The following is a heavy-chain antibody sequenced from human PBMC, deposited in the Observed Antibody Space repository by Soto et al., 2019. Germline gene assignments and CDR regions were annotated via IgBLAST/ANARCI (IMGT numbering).Heavy chain of an antibody. CDR1: GFTFSSYG. V-gene: IGHV3-33*01. D-gene: IGHD6-13*01. CDR2: IWYDGSNK. J-gene: IGHJ5*02. CDR3: ARDYSGIADINWFDP. Sequence: GGSLRLSCAASGFTFSSYGMHWVRQAPGKGLEWVAVIWYDGSNKYYADSVKGRFTISRDNSKNTLYLQMNSLRAEDTAVYYCARDYSGIADINWFDPWGQGTLVTVSS.